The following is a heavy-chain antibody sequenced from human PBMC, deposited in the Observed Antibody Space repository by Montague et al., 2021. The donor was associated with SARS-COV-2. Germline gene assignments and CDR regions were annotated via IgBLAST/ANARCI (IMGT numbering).Heavy chain of an antibody. CDR3: ARQPYLASAYYFDY. D-gene: IGHD3-10*01. CDR1: GGSFSVYY. J-gene: IGHJ4*02. Sequence: SETLSLTCAVYGGSFSVYYWSWLRQSPRSGLEWIAEINHSGTANSNPSLKSRVSISVDTSKNQFTLKLTSVTAADTAMYYCARQPYLASAYYFDYWGLGTLVTVSS. V-gene: IGHV4-34*01. CDR2: INHSGTA.